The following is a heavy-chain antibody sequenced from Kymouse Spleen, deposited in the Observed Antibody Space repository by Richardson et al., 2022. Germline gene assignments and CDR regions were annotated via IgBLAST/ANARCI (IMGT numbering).Heavy chain of an antibody. D-gene: IGHD3-10*01. CDR3: ARNMVRGVPFDY. Sequence: QVQLQQWGAGLLKPSETLSLTCAVYGGSFSGYYWSWIRQPPGKGLEWIGEINHSGSTNYNPSLKSRVTISVDTSKNQFSLKLSSVTAADTAVYYCARNMVRGVPFDYWGQGTLVTVSS. CDR1: GGSFSGYY. CDR2: INHSGST. J-gene: IGHJ4*02. V-gene: IGHV4-34*01.